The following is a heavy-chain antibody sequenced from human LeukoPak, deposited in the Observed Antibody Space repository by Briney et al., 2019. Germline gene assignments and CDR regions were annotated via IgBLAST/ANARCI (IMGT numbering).Heavy chain of an antibody. CDR3: ARGAYSGYSYGYFDY. V-gene: IGHV3-11*04. CDR2: ISSSGSTI. J-gene: IGHJ4*02. Sequence: GGSLRLSCAASGFTFSDYYMSWIRQAPGKGLEWVSYISSSGSTIYYADSVKGRFTISRDNAKNSRYLQMNSLRAEDTAVYYCARGAYSGYSYGYFDYWGQGTLVTVSS. CDR1: GFTFSDYY. D-gene: IGHD5-18*01.